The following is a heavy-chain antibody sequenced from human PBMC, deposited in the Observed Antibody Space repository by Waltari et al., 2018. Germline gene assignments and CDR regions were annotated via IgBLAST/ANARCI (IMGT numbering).Heavy chain of an antibody. J-gene: IGHJ1*01. CDR3: AKGDYGGSWYFQH. D-gene: IGHD4-17*01. CDR2: IRYDGSNK. V-gene: IGHV3-30*02. CDR1: GFTFSSYG. Sequence: QVQLVESGGGVVQPGGSLRLSCAASGFTFSSYGMHWVRQAPGKGLEGVAVIRYDGSNKYYADSVKGRFTISRDNSKNTLYLQMNSLRAEDTAVYYCAKGDYGGSWYFQHWGQGTLVTVSS.